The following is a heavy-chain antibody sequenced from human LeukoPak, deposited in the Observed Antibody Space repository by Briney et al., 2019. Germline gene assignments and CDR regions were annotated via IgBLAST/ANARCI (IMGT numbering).Heavy chain of an antibody. CDR2: ICFSGDNT. Sequence: AGSLRLSCAASGFTFRDSAMSWVRQAPGKGLEWVSLICFSGDNTYYTDSVKGRFTISRDNSKDTLYLQMNSLRAEDTAIYYCARVSPHGHRFDPWGQGTLVTVSS. V-gene: IGHV3-23*01. CDR3: ARVSPHGHRFDP. D-gene: IGHD5-24*01. J-gene: IGHJ5*02. CDR1: GFTFRDSA.